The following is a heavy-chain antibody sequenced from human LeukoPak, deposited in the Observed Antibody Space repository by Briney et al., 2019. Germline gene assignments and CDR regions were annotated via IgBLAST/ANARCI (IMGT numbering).Heavy chain of an antibody. CDR3: ARDGGGYDS. CDR1: GFTFSTYW. V-gene: IGHV3-7*01. D-gene: IGHD5-24*01. Sequence: PGGSLRLSCAASGFTFSTYWMSWVRQTPGPGLEWVANIKEDGSRQYYVDSVKGRFTISRDNAKNSLYLQMNSLRVEDTAVYYCARDGGGYDSWGQGTLVTVSS. J-gene: IGHJ5*01. CDR2: IKEDGSRQ.